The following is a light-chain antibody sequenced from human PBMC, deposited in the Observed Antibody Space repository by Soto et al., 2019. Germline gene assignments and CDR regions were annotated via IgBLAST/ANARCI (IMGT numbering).Light chain of an antibody. CDR2: AFS. Sequence: QSALTQPASVSGSPGQSITISCTGTSSDVGDHNSVSWYQQQPGKAPKLMIYAFSNRPSGVSNRYSGSKSGNTASLTISGLQAEDEADYYCGSYTTSITVIFGGGTKLTVL. J-gene: IGLJ2*01. V-gene: IGLV2-14*03. CDR3: GSYTTSITVI. CDR1: SSDVGDHNS.